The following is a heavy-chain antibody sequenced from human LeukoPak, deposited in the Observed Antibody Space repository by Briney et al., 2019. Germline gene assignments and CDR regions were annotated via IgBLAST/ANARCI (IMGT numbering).Heavy chain of an antibody. Sequence: QSGGSLRLSCVASGFTFTNYAMNWVRQAPGKGLEWVSSISYNGGTTYYADSVKGRFTISRDNSRNTLFLQMNSLRAEDTAVYYCAKKMGGFSNYFDSWGQGTLVTVSS. V-gene: IGHV3-23*01. CDR3: AKKMGGFSNYFDS. D-gene: IGHD2-15*01. J-gene: IGHJ4*02. CDR1: GFTFTNYA. CDR2: ISYNGGTT.